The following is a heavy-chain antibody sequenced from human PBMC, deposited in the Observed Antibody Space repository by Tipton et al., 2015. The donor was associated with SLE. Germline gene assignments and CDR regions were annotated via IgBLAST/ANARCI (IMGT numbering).Heavy chain of an antibody. V-gene: IGHV4-30-2*01. CDR2: IYHSGST. Sequence: TLSLTCTVSGGSISRGGYIWSWIRQPPGKGLEWIGYIYHSGSTHFNPSLKSRVTVSVDTSKKQFSLKLSSVTAADTAVYYCARGTRGSYDWNYSFDYWGQGTLVTVSS. CDR1: GGSISRGGYI. CDR3: ARGTRGSYDWNYSFDY. J-gene: IGHJ4*02. D-gene: IGHD1-7*01.